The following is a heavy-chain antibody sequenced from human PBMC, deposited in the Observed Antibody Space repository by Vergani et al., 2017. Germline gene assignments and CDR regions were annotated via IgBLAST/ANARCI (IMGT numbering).Heavy chain of an antibody. V-gene: IGHV3-73*01. CDR3: TSQRGRGELREYYYGMDV. Sequence: EVQLVESGGGLVQPGGSLKLSCAASGFTFSGSAMHWVRQASGKGLEWVGRIRRKANSYATAYAASGKGRFTISRDDSKNTAYLQMNSRKTEDTAVYYCTSQRGRGELREYYYGMDVWGQGTTVTVSS. D-gene: IGHD3-10*01. CDR1: GFTFSGSA. J-gene: IGHJ6*02. CDR2: IRRKANSYAT.